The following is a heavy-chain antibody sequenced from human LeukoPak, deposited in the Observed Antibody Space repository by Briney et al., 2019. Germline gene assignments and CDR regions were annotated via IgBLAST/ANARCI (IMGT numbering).Heavy chain of an antibody. J-gene: IGHJ1*01. CDR2: IIPIFGTA. V-gene: IGHV1-69*13. CDR3: ASQFCSSTSCYPEYFQH. D-gene: IGHD2-2*01. CDR1: VGTFSSYA. Sequence: GASVKLSCKASVGTFSSYAISWVRQAPGQGLEWMGGIIPIFGTANYAQKFQGRVTITADESTSTAYMELSSLRSEDTAVYYCASQFCSSTSCYPEYFQHWGQGTLVTVSS.